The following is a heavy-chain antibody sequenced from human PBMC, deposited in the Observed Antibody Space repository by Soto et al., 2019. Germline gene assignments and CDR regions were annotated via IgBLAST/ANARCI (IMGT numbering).Heavy chain of an antibody. CDR2: MNPNRGNT. Sequence: RASVKVSCKASGYTFTSHDINCVRQATGQGLEWMGWMNPNRGNTGYAQKFQGRVTMTRSTSISTAYMELSNLRSEDTAVYYCVRGYPYSSGPWGQGALVTVSS. CDR3: VRGYPYSSGP. CDR1: GYTFTSHD. J-gene: IGHJ5*02. D-gene: IGHD3-22*01. V-gene: IGHV1-8*01.